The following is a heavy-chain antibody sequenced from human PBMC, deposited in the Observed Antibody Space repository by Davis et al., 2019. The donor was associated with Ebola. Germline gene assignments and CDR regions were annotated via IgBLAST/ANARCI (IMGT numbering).Heavy chain of an antibody. CDR3: AKDHAHGYGNYGMDV. D-gene: IGHD3-16*01. CDR1: GFTFSSYA. V-gene: IGHV3-23*01. CDR2: VTSSGGGT. Sequence: GGSLRLSCAASGFTFSSYAMTWARQAPGKGLEWVSAVTSSGGGTYYADSVKGRFTISRDNSKNTLYLQMNSLRAEDTAVYYCAKDHAHGYGNYGMDVWGKGTTVTVSS. J-gene: IGHJ6*04.